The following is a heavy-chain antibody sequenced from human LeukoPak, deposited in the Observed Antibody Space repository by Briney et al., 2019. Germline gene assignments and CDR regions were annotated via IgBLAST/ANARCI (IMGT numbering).Heavy chain of an antibody. J-gene: IGHJ5*02. D-gene: IGHD3-9*01. CDR2: ISSSGSTI. Sequence: GGSLRLSCAASGLTFSDYYMSWIRQAPGKGLEWVSYISSSGSTIYYADSVKGRFTISRDNAKNSLYLQMNSLRAEDTAVYYCARSLRYTHIGYFDPWGQGTLVTVSS. CDR3: ARSLRYTHIGYFDP. V-gene: IGHV3-11*01. CDR1: GLTFSDYY.